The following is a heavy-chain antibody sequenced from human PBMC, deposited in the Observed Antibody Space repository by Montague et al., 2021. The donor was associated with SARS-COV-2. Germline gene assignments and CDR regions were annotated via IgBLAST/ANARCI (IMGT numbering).Heavy chain of an antibody. CDR1: VSSNSGSY. CDR3: ARVKRGYYYGLGVSAHFDY. D-gene: IGHD3-10*01. Sequence: SETLSLTCSILVSSNSGSYRKCTRLHSGHHGKSYAVIYFRGSTNYNPSLKSRVTISVDTSKNQFSLKLSSVTAADTAVYYCARVKRGYYYGLGVSAHFDYWGQGTLVTVSS. CDR2: IYFRGST. J-gene: IGHJ4*02. V-gene: IGHV4-59*01.